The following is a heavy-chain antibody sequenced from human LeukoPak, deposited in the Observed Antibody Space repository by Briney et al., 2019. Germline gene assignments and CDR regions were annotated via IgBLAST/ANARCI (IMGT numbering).Heavy chain of an antibody. CDR1: GFTFSSYE. V-gene: IGHV3-48*03. D-gene: IGHD3-22*01. CDR3: ASAFTYYYDSSGYNPDFDY. CDR2: ISSSGSTI. Sequence: PGGSLRLSCAASGFTFSSYEMNWVRQAPGKGLEWVSYISSSGSTIYYADSVKGRFTISRDNAKNSLYLQMNSLRAEDTAVYYCASAFTYYYDSSGYNPDFDYWGQGTLVTVSS. J-gene: IGHJ4*02.